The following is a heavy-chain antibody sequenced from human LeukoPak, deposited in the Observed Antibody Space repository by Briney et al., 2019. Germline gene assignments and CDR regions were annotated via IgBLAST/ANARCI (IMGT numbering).Heavy chain of an antibody. Sequence: SVKVSCKASGGTFSSYTINWVRQAPGQGLEWMGGIIPVFGTANYVQKFQGRVTITADESTSTAYMELSSLRAEDTAVYYCAKDGSALWTIARPYYFDYWGQGTLVTVSS. CDR3: AKDGSALWTIARPYYFDY. CDR2: IIPVFGTA. V-gene: IGHV1-69*13. J-gene: IGHJ4*02. D-gene: IGHD5-24*01. CDR1: GGTFSSYT.